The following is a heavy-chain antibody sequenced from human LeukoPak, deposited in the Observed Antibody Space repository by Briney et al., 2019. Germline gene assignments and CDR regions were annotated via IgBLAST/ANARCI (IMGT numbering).Heavy chain of an antibody. CDR3: ARDAGGAALVGWFDP. Sequence: ASVKVSCKASGYTFTSYYVHWVRQAPGQGLEWMGIINPSGGSTSYAQKFQGRVTMTRDMSTSTVYMELSSLRSEDTAVYYCARDAGGAALVGWFDPWGQGTLVTVSS. J-gene: IGHJ5*02. D-gene: IGHD3-16*01. V-gene: IGHV1-46*01. CDR2: INPSGGST. CDR1: GYTFTSYY.